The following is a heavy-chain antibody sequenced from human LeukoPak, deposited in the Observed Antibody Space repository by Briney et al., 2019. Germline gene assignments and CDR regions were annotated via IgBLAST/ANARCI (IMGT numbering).Heavy chain of an antibody. CDR1: GFTFSSYD. CDR3: ARVRRGRTPQRGYSYGYALYFDY. D-gene: IGHD5-18*01. Sequence: GGSLRLSCAASGFTFSSYDMHWVLQATGKGLEWVSAIGTAGDTYYPGSVKGRFTISRENAKNSLYLQMNSLRAGDTAVYYCARVRRGRTPQRGYSYGYALYFDYWGQGTLVTVSS. J-gene: IGHJ4*02. CDR2: IGTAGDT. V-gene: IGHV3-13*04.